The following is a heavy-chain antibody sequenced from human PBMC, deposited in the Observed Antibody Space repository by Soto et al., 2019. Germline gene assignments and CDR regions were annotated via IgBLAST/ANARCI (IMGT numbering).Heavy chain of an antibody. CDR1: GGSISSYY. J-gene: IGHJ5*02. CDR3: AREFPNWFNT. V-gene: IGHV4-59*01. Sequence: SETLSLTCTVSGGSISSYYWSWIRQPPGKGLEWIGYIYYSVSTNYNPSLKSRVNISVDTSKNQFSLQLSSVTAADTAVYYCAREFPNWFNTWGQGTLVTISS. CDR2: IYYSVST.